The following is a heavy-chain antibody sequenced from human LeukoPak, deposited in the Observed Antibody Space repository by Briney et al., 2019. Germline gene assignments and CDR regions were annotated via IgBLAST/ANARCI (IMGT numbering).Heavy chain of an antibody. V-gene: IGHV3-23*01. J-gene: IGHJ6*03. Sequence: GGSLRLSCAASGFTFSSHAMSWVRQAPGKGLEWVSSLSGSGGTTYHADSVKGRFSISRDNSKNTLYLQLNSLRAEDTAVYYCAKGGSTSRVATSRVVFGYYYYLDVWGKGTPVTVSS. D-gene: IGHD5-12*01. CDR1: GFTFSSHA. CDR2: LSGSGGTT. CDR3: AKGGSTSRVATSRVVFGYYYYLDV.